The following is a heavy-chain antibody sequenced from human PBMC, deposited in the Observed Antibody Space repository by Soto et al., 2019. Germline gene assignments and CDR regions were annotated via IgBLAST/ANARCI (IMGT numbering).Heavy chain of an antibody. V-gene: IGHV5-51*01. CDR3: AASILYYGMDA. CDR1: GYTFTNYW. J-gene: IGHJ6*02. Sequence: GESLKISCKGSGYTFTNYWIGWVRQMPGKGLEWMGIIYPGDSDTKYNPSFQGQVTISADKSITTTYLRWTSLKASDTAIYYCAASILYYGMDAWGQGTTVTSP. CDR2: IYPGDSDT.